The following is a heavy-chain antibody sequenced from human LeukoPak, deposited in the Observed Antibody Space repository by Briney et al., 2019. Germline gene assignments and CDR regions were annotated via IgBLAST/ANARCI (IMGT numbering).Heavy chain of an antibody. J-gene: IGHJ4*02. CDR2: IHPYGTF. CDR3: ARGRDRSKAGDH. Sequence: LETLSLTSAVYGGSYSDYYCSWIRQPPGKGLEWILEIHPYGTFYYNSSLKSRLTISIDTSKSQFSLRLTSVTAADTAFYYGARGRDRSKAGDHWGQGTLVTVSS. V-gene: IGHV4-34*01. D-gene: IGHD5-24*01. CDR1: GGSYSDYY.